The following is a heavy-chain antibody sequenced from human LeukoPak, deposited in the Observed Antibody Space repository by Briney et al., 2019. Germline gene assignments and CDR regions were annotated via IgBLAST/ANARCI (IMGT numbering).Heavy chain of an antibody. CDR2: ISSSSSYI. J-gene: IGHJ4*02. Sequence: GGSLRLSCAASGFTFSSYSMNWVRQAPGKGLEWVSSISSSSSYIYYADSVKGRFTISRDNAKNSLYLQMNSLRAEDTALYYCAKDIYSGYDSYYFDYWGQGTLVTVSS. CDR1: GFTFSSYS. CDR3: AKDIYSGYDSYYFDY. V-gene: IGHV3-21*04. D-gene: IGHD5-12*01.